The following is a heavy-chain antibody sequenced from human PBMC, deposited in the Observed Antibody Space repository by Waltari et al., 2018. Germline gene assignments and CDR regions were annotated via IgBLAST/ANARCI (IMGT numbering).Heavy chain of an antibody. J-gene: IGHJ5*02. D-gene: IGHD1-26*01. CDR2: IYHSGST. CDR3: ARERELNWFDP. CDR1: GYSISSGYY. V-gene: IGHV4-38-2*02. Sequence: QVQLQESGPGLVKPSETLSLTCAVSGYSISSGYYWGWIRQPPGKGLEWIGSIYHSGSTYYNPSLKSRVTISVDTSKNQFSLKLSSVTAADTAVYYCARERELNWFDPWGQGTLVTVSS.